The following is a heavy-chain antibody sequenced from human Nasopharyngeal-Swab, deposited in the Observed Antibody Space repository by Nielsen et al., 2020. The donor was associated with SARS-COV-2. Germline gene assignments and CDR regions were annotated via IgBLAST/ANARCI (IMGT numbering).Heavy chain of an antibody. D-gene: IGHD6-13*01. V-gene: IGHV3-23*01. CDR2: ITGNGDTT. Sequence: WIRQPPGKGLEWVSTITGNGDTTYYADSVKGRFTISGDNSENTVYLQMNSLRAEDTALYHCARPLSRDSTWTTEANWFDPWGQGTLVTVSS. CDR3: ARPLSRDSTWTTEANWFDP. J-gene: IGHJ5*02.